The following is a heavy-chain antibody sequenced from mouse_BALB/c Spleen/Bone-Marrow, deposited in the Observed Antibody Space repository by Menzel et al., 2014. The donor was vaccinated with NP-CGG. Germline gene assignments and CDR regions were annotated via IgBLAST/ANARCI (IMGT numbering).Heavy chain of an antibody. Sequence: EVKLVESGGGLVQPGGSLRLSCATSGFTFTDYYMSWVRQPPGKALEWLGFIRNKANGYTTEYSASVKGRFTISRDNSRSILYLQMNTLRAEDSATYYCARGAYGNYFAWFAYWGQGTLVTVSA. J-gene: IGHJ3*01. CDR3: ARGAYGNYFAWFAY. V-gene: IGHV7-3*02. CDR2: IRNKANGYTT. CDR1: GFTFTDYY. D-gene: IGHD2-1*01.